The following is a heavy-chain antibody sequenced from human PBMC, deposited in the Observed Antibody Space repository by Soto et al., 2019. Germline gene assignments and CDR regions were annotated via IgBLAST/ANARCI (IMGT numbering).Heavy chain of an antibody. CDR1: GFTFRNYE. V-gene: IGHV3-48*03. Sequence: EVQLVESGGGLVQPGGSLRLSCAASGFTFRNYEINWVRQAPGKGLEWLSYISGSGDIIYYADSVKGRFTISRDNAKNSLYLQMNSLRAEDTAVYYCVKDAARTNGWYYFDYWGQGTLVTVSS. CDR2: ISGSGDII. D-gene: IGHD6-19*01. J-gene: IGHJ4*02. CDR3: VKDAARTNGWYYFDY.